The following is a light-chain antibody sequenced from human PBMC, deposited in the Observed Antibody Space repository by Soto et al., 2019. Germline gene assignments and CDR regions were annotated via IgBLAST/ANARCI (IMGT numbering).Light chain of an antibody. J-gene: IGKJ1*01. CDR1: QSVSSK. CDR2: GAS. CDR3: QQYNNWPRT. Sequence: ERVMTQSPATLSVSPGERATLSCRASQSVSSKLAWYQQKPGQAPRLLIYGASTRATGVPARFSASGSGTEFTLTISSLQSEDFAVYYCQQYNNWPRTFGPGTKVDIK. V-gene: IGKV3-15*01.